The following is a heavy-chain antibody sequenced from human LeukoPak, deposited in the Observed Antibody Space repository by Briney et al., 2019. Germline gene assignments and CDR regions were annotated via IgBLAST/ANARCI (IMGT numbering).Heavy chain of an antibody. J-gene: IGHJ3*02. D-gene: IGHD2-21*02. CDR1: GFTFSSYA. CDR3: AKQFVVTAIHDAFDI. V-gene: IGHV3-23*01. Sequence: PGGSLRLSCAASGFTFSSYAMNWVRQAPGKGLEWVSGIRGSGDTTYYADSVKGRRFTISRDNSKNTLYLQMNSLRAEDTAVYYCAKQFVVTAIHDAFDIWGQGTMVTVSS. CDR2: IRGSGDTT.